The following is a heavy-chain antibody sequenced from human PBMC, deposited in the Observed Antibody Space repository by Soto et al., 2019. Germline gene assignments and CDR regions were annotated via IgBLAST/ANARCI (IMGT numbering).Heavy chain of an antibody. CDR1: GGTFSSYS. Sequence: QVQLVQSGAEVKKPGSSVKVSCKASGGTFSSYSISWLRQAPGQGLEWLGGIIPVFGRTNYAQQFQGRVTITADEFTSTAYMELGCLRSEDTAVYYCARGGWQLLPAARRVWFDPWGQGSLVTVSS. J-gene: IGHJ5*02. CDR3: ARGGWQLLPAARRVWFDP. D-gene: IGHD2-2*01. V-gene: IGHV1-69*12. CDR2: IIPVFGRT.